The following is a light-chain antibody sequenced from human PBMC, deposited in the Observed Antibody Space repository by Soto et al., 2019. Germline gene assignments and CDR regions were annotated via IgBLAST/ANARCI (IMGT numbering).Light chain of an antibody. CDR3: AAWDDSLTVV. CDR1: SSNIGGNY. J-gene: IGLJ2*01. Sequence: QSVLTQPPSASGTPGQGVTISCSGSSSNIGGNYVYWYQQLTGTAPKLLIYRNDQRPSGVPDRFSGSKSGTSASLAISGLRSEDEADYHCAAWDDSLTVVFGGGTKLTVL. V-gene: IGLV1-47*01. CDR2: RND.